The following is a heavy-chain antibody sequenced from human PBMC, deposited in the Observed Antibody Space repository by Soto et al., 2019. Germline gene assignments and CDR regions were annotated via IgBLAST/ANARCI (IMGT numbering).Heavy chain of an antibody. V-gene: IGHV1-8*01. CDR3: STWGRNGWYTGFF. CDR2: MNPNSGRT. D-gene: IGHD6-19*01. Sequence: QVQLVQSGAEVKTPGASVKVSCKASGYTFTDYDINWVRQAPGQGLEWVGRMNPNSGRTDYAQKFQARVTMTRDTARSTAYLELSSLGYEDTAVFYCSTWGRNGWYTGFFWGQGTLVTVAS. CDR1: GYTFTDYD. J-gene: IGHJ4*02.